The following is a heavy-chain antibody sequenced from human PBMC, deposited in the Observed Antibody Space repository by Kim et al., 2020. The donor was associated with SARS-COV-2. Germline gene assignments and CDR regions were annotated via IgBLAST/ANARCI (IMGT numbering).Heavy chain of an antibody. CDR3: ATESGDRRYYYYGMDV. J-gene: IGHJ6*02. D-gene: IGHD4-17*01. CDR2: IWYDGSNK. CDR1: GFTFSSYG. Sequence: GGSLRLSCAASGFTFSSYGMHWVRQAPGKGLEWVAVIWYDGSNKYYADSVKGRFTISRDNSKNTLYLQMNSLRAEDTAVYYCATESGDRRYYYYGMDVWGQGTTVTVSS. V-gene: IGHV3-33*01.